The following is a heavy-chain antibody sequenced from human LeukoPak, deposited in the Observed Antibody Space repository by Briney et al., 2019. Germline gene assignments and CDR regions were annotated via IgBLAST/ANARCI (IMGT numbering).Heavy chain of an antibody. CDR3: ARYCSGGNCYSGLVY. D-gene: IGHD2-15*01. CDR2: IRGSGGST. V-gene: IGHV3-23*01. Sequence: LTGGSLRLSCAASGFTFSTYAMTWVRQAPGRGLEWVSTIRGSGGSTYYADSVKGRFTISRDISKNTLYLQMNNLRDEDTAVYYCARYCSGGNCYSGLVYWGQGTLVAVSS. CDR1: GFTFSTYA. J-gene: IGHJ4*02.